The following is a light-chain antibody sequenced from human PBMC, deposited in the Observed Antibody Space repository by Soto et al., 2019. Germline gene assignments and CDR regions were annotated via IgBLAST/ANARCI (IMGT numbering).Light chain of an antibody. CDR3: HQLYRYPLS. Sequence: QLTQSPSSLSASVGDRVTITCRASQGISSYLAWYQQKPGKVPKLLISAASTLESGVPLRFSGGGFGTDFTLTISSLQPEAFATDYCHQLYRYPLSFGGGTKVELQ. J-gene: IGKJ4*01. CDR1: QGISSY. V-gene: IGKV1-9*01. CDR2: AAS.